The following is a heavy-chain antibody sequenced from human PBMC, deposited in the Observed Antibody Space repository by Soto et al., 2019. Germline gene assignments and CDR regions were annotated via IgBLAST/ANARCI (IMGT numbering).Heavy chain of an antibody. CDR1: GFTFSSYS. CDR2: ISSSSSTI. V-gene: IGHV3-48*02. D-gene: IGHD6-6*01. CDR3: ARDHAKTPRIAVRHQVDY. J-gene: IGHJ4*02. Sequence: EVQLVESGGGLVQPGGSLRLSCAASGFTFSSYSMNWVRQAPGKGLEWVSDISSSSSTIYYADSVKGRFTISRDNAKNSLYLQMNSLRDEDTAVYYCARDHAKTPRIAVRHQVDYWGQGTLVTVSS.